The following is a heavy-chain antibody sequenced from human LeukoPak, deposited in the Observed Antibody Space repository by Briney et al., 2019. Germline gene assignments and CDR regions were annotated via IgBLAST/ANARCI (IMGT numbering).Heavy chain of an antibody. CDR2: INHSGST. CDR1: GGSFSGYY. D-gene: IGHD6-19*01. J-gene: IGHJ6*04. Sequence: PSETLSLTCAVYGGSFSGYYWSWLRQPPGKGLEWIGEINHSGSTNYNPSLKSRVTISVDTSKNQFSLKLSSVTAADTAVYYCARTPKADYYYGMDVWGKGTTVTVSS. CDR3: ARTPKADYYYGMDV. V-gene: IGHV4-34*01.